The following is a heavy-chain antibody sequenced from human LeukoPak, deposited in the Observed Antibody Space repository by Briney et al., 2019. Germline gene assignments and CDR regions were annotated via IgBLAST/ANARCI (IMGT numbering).Heavy chain of an antibody. Sequence: SETLSLTCAVYGGSFSGYYWSWIRQPPGKGLEWIGEINHSGSTNYNPSLKSRVTISVDTSKNQFSLKLSSVTAADTAVYYCARYVAAAVDYWGQGTLVTVSS. CDR1: GGSFSGYY. D-gene: IGHD6-13*01. V-gene: IGHV4-34*01. CDR3: ARYVAAAVDY. CDR2: INHSGST. J-gene: IGHJ4*02.